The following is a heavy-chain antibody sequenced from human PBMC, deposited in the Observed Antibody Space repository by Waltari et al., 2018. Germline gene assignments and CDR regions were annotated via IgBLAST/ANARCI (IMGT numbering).Heavy chain of an antibody. Sequence: DVQLAESGGGLVQPGRSLRLSGTPSALTFVDYSMNWVRQAPGQGLEWVGFIRSKAYGETTDYAASVRGRFTISRDDSKSIAYLQMNSLKTEDTAIYFCARDLMYGEHPLFDRWGQGTLVTVSS. CDR3: ARDLMYGEHPLFDR. D-gene: IGHD4-17*01. J-gene: IGHJ5*02. CDR2: IRSKAYGETT. CDR1: ALTFVDYS. V-gene: IGHV3-49*04.